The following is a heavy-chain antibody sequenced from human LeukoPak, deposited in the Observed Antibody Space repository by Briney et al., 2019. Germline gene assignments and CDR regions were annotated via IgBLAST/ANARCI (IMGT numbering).Heavy chain of an antibody. D-gene: IGHD3-3*01. CDR2: IYYSGST. CDR1: GASISRHY. V-gene: IGHV4-59*11. J-gene: IGHJ6*03. Sequence: SETLSLPCTVLGASISRHYWSWIRQPPGKGLEWIGYIYYSGSTNYNPSLKSRVTISVHTSNNQFSLKLSSVTAADTAVYYCARDTRSGYGYYYYYYMDVWGKGTTVTVSS. CDR3: ARDTRSGYGYYYYYYMDV.